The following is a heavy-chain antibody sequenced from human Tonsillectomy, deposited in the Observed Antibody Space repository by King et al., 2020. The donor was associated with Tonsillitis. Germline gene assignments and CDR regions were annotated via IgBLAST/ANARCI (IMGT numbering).Heavy chain of an antibody. V-gene: IGHV5-51*01. CDR1: GYSLATDW. CDR3: ATLSRLLPHGAFDI. D-gene: IGHD3-22*01. CDR2: IYPSDSYT. Sequence: VQLVESGAEVKKPGESLKISCKGSGYSLATDWIAWVRQVPGKGLEWMGIIYPSDSYTKYSPSFQGQVTISADRSISTAYLQWSSLKASDTAMYYCATLSRLLPHGAFDIWGQGTMVTVSS. J-gene: IGHJ3*02.